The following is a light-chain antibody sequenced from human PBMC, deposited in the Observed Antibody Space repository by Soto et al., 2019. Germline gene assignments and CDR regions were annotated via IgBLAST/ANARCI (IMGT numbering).Light chain of an antibody. CDR3: CSYKTVPCF. J-gene: IGLJ1*01. V-gene: IGLV2-18*02. CDR2: NVN. Sequence: QPVLIQPPAVSGAPGQSVTISCTGTSHDVGSYYYVSWYQQHPGTVPKPMIYNVNTQPSGVPGRFSGFKSGNTASMTISGLQAEEEADYYFCSYKTVPCFFGTGPKVPAL. CDR1: SHDVGSYYY.